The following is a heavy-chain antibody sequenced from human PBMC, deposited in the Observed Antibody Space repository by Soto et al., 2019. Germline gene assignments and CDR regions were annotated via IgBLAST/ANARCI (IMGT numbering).Heavy chain of an antibody. V-gene: IGHV3-33*01. Sequence: GGSLRLSCAASGFTFSSYGMHWVRQAPGKGLEWAAVIWYDGSNKYYADSVKGRFTISRDNSKSTLYLQMNSLRAEDTAVYYCARDGSYGSGSYYWLPLDYWGQGTLVTVSS. D-gene: IGHD3-10*01. CDR1: GFTFSSYG. CDR2: IWYDGSNK. CDR3: ARDGSYGSGSYYWLPLDY. J-gene: IGHJ4*02.